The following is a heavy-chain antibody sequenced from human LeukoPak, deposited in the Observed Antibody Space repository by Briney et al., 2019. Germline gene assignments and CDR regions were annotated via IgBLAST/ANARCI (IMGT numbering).Heavy chain of an antibody. V-gene: IGHV4-4*07. CDR2: IYSSGST. J-gene: IGHJ2*01. CDR3: ARAKRGYTYGSQKSNWYLDL. D-gene: IGHD5-18*01. CDR1: GGSISRYY. Sequence: SETLSLTCTVSGGSISRYYWSWIRQPAGKGLEWIGRIYSSGSTTYNPSLKSRVTMSIDTSKNQFSLKLSFVTAADTAVYYCARAKRGYTYGSQKSNWYLDLWGRGTLVTVSS.